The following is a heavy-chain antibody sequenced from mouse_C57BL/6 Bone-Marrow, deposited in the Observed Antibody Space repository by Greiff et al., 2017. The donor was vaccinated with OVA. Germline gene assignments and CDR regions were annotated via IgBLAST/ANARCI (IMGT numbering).Heavy chain of an antibody. J-gene: IGHJ3*01. CDR1: GYTFTSYW. CDR3: ARSYYGGSAWFAD. V-gene: IGHV1-55*01. D-gene: IGHD1-1*01. Sequence: QVQLQQPGAELVKPGASVKMSCKASGYTFTSYWITWVKQRPGQGLEWIGDIYPGSGSTNYNEKFKSKATLTVDTSSSTAYMQLSSLTSEDSAVYDSARSYYGGSAWFADWGQGTLVTVSA. CDR2: IYPGSGST.